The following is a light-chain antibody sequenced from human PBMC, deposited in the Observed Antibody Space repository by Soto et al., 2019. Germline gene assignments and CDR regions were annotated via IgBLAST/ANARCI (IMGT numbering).Light chain of an antibody. CDR3: QQLNIYPST. V-gene: IGKV1-9*01. J-gene: IGKJ2*01. CDR1: QAIANY. Sequence: DIQLTQSPSFLSASVGDRVTITCRASQAIANYLGWYQQRPGKAPTLLIHAASTLHSGVPSRFSGSGYGTDFTLTINNLQHEDSATYFCQQLNIYPSTFGQGTILEIK. CDR2: AAS.